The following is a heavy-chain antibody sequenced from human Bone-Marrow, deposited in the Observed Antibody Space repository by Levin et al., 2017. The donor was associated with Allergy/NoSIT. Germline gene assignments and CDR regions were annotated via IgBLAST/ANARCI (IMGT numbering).Heavy chain of an antibody. CDR2: ISYSGTT. J-gene: IGHJ6*04. CDR3: ALGVYLSLIDVGMSPPGLGLGV. Sequence: NTSETLSLTCNVSGGSINSGGHYWNWIRQHPGKGLEWIGYISYSGTTQYNPSLNSRITISVDSAKNHFSLKLTSVTAADTAVYYCALGVYLSLIDVGMSPPGLGLGVWGKGTTVTVSS. D-gene: IGHD3-3*01. V-gene: IGHV4-31*03. CDR1: GGSINSGGHY.